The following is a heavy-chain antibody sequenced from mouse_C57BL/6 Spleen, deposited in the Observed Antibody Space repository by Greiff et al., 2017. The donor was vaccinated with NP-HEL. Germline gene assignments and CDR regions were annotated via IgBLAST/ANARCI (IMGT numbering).Heavy chain of an antibody. CDR2: IYPGNSDT. V-gene: IGHV1-5*01. CDR1: GYTFTSYW. CDR3: TIWLRQGVYFDY. J-gene: IGHJ2*01. Sequence: EVQLQQSGTVLARPGASVKMSCKTSGYTFTSYWMHWVKQRPGQGLEWIGAIYPGNSDTSYNQKFKGKAKLTAVTSASTAYMELSSLTNEDSAVYYCTIWLRQGVYFDYWGKGTTLTVSS. D-gene: IGHD2-2*01.